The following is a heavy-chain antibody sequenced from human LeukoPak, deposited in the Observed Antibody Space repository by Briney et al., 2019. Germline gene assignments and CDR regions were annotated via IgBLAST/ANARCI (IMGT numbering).Heavy chain of an antibody. J-gene: IGHJ4*02. CDR3: ARQPKNSAYYYDSSGYGPSYYFDY. D-gene: IGHD3-22*01. CDR2: IYYSGST. CDR1: GGSISSSSYY. Sequence: SETLSLTCTVSGGSISSSSYYWGWIRQPPGEGLEWIGSIYYSGSTYYNPSLKSRVTISVDTSKNQFSLKLSSVTAADTAVYYCARQPKNSAYYYDSSGYGPSYYFDYWGQGTLVTVSS. V-gene: IGHV4-39*01.